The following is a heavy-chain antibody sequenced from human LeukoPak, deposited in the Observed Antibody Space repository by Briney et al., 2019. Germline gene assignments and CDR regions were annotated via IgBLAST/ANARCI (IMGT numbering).Heavy chain of an antibody. Sequence: ASEKVSCKASSYTFTSYGISWVRQAPGQGLEWMGWISAYNGNTNYAQKLQGRVTMTTDTSTSTAYMELRSLRSDDTAVYYCARDPVVAVAGTAHYYGMDVWGQGTTVTVSS. D-gene: IGHD6-19*01. V-gene: IGHV1-18*01. CDR1: SYTFTSYG. CDR3: ARDPVVAVAGTAHYYGMDV. CDR2: ISAYNGNT. J-gene: IGHJ6*02.